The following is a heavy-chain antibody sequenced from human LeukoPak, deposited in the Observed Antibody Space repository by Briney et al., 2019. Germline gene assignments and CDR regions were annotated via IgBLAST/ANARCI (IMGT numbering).Heavy chain of an antibody. CDR2: IIPIFGTA. CDR3: ARALGGRPGVVPQAEFDY. CDR1: GGTFSIYA. D-gene: IGHD2-2*01. J-gene: IGHJ4*02. Sequence: ASVKVSCKSSGGTFSIYAISWVRQAPGQGLEWMGGIIPIFGTANYAQKFQGRVTITADESTSTAYMELSSRRSEDTAVYYCARALGGRPGVVPQAEFDYWGQGTLVTVSS. V-gene: IGHV1-69*13.